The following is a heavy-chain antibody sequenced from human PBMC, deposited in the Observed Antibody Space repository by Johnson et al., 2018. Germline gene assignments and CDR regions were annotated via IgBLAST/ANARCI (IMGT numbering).Heavy chain of an antibody. CDR2: ISGSGGST. CDR1: GFTFSSYA. Sequence: VQLVQSGGGLVQPGGSLRLSCAASGFTFSSYAMSWVRQAPGKGLEWVSAISGSGGSTYYADSVKGRFTIPRDNSKNTLYLQMNSLRAEDTAVYYCANPELFSRFLQWLLLRLGMDVWGKGTTVTVSS. J-gene: IGHJ6*03. D-gene: IGHD3-3*01. CDR3: ANPELFSRFLQWLLLRLGMDV. V-gene: IGHV3-23*04.